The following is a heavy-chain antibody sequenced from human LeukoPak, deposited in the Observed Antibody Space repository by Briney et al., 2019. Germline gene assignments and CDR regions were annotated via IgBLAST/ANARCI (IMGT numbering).Heavy chain of an antibody. D-gene: IGHD2-2*01. V-gene: IGHV3-30-3*01. CDR3: ARRYRSSTSCPDAFDI. Sequence: GGSLRLSCAASGFTFSSYAMHWVRQAPGKGLEWVAVISYDGSNKYYADSVKGRFTISRDNSKNTLYLQMNSLRAEDTAVYYCARRYRSSTSCPDAFDIWGQGTLVTVSS. CDR1: GFTFSSYA. J-gene: IGHJ4*02. CDR2: ISYDGSNK.